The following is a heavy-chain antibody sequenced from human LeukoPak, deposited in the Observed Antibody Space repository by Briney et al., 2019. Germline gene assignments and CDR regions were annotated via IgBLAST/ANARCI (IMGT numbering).Heavy chain of an antibody. J-gene: IGHJ4*02. CDR1: GFTFSSYG. Sequence: PGGSLRLSCAASGFTFSSYGMHWVRQAPGKGLEWVAVIWYDGSSKYYADSVKGRFTISRDNSKNTLYLQMNSLRAEDTAVYYCARGTYYYDSSGYPTDYWGQGTLVTVSS. CDR3: ARGTYYYDSSGYPTDY. V-gene: IGHV3-33*01. D-gene: IGHD3-22*01. CDR2: IWYDGSSK.